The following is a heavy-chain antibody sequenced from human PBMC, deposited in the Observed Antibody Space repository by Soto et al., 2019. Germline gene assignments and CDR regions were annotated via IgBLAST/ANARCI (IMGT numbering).Heavy chain of an antibody. D-gene: IGHD2-21*02. Sequence: GGSLRLSCAASGFTFSSYAMHWVRQAPGKGLEWVAVISYDGSNKYYADSVKGRFTISRDNSKNTLYLQMNSLRAEDTAVYYCARNHPGDNTAYCGGDCPAEYFQHWGQGTLVTVSS. CDR3: ARNHPGDNTAYCGGDCPAEYFQH. CDR2: ISYDGSNK. J-gene: IGHJ1*01. CDR1: GFTFSSYA. V-gene: IGHV3-30-3*01.